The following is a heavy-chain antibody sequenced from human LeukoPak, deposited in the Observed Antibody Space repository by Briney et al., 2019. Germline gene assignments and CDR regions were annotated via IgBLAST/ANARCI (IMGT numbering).Heavy chain of an antibody. J-gene: IGHJ6*02. Sequence: GGSLRLSCAASGFTFSSYAMSWVRQAPGKGLEWVSAISGSGGSTYYADSVKGRFTISRDNSKNTLYLQMNSLRAEDTAVYYCAKGSYRGYYYGMDVWGQGTTVTVSS. CDR1: GFTFSSYA. CDR3: AKGSYRGYYYGMDV. D-gene: IGHD4-11*01. CDR2: ISGSGGST. V-gene: IGHV3-23*01.